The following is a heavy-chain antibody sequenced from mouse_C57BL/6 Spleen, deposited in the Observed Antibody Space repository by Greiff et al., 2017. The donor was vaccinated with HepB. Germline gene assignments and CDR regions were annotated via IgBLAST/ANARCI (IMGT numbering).Heavy chain of an antibody. CDR2: ISYDGIN. CDR1: GYSITSGYY. D-gene: IGHD2-4*01. CDR3: ARVYDYGFDY. J-gene: IGHJ2*01. V-gene: IGHV3-6*01. Sequence: EVQLQQSGPGLVKPSQSLSLTCSVTGYSITSGYYWNWLRQFPGNQLALMGVISYDGINNYNPSLKNRISITRDTSKNQIFLKLNSVTTEDTATYYCARVYDYGFDYWGQGTTLTVSS.